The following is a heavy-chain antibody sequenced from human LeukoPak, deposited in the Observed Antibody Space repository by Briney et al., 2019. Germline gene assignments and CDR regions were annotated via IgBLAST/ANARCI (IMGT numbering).Heavy chain of an antibody. J-gene: IGHJ4*02. V-gene: IGHV4-59*01. D-gene: IGHD3-22*01. CDR2: IYYSGST. CDR3: ARYGSSGYYLSHFDY. CDR1: GGSFSGYY. Sequence: SETLSLTCAVYGGSFSGYYWSWIRQPPGKGLEWIGYIYYSGSTNYNPSLKSRVTISVDTSKNQFSLKLSSVTAADTAVYYCARYGSSGYYLSHFDYWGQGTLVTVSS.